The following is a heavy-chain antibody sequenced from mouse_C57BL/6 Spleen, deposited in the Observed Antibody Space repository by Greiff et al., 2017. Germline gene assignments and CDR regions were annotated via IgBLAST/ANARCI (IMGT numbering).Heavy chain of an antibody. Sequence: QVQLQQSGPELRRPGSSVKLSCKDFDSEVFPIAYMSWVRQKPGHGFEWIGGILPSIGRTIYGEKFEDKATLDADTLSNTAYLELNRLTSEDSAIYGCARGTGTEYFDYWGQGTTLTVSS. V-gene: IGHV15-2*01. CDR3: ARGTGTEYFDY. CDR2: ILPSIGRT. CDR1: DSEVFPIAY. J-gene: IGHJ2*01. D-gene: IGHD4-1*01.